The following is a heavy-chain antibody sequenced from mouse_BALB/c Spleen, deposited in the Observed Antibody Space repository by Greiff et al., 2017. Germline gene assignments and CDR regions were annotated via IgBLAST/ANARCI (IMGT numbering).Heavy chain of an antibody. CDR3: AREGDYDAYYFDY. J-gene: IGHJ2*01. CDR1: GFTFSSYA. D-gene: IGHD2-4*01. Sequence: EVHLVESGGGLVKPGGSLKLTCAASGFTFSSYAMSWVRQSPEKRLEWVAEISSGGSYTYYPDTVTGRFTISRDNAKNTLYLEMSSLRSEDTAMYYCAREGDYDAYYFDYWGQGTTLTVSS. V-gene: IGHV5-9-4*01. CDR2: ISSGGSYT.